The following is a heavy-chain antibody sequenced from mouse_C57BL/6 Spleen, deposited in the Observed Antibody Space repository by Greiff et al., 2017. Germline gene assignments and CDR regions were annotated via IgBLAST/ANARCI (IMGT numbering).Heavy chain of an antibody. CDR1: GYTFTSYW. V-gene: IGHV1-59*01. Sequence: VQLQQPGAELVRPGTSVKLSCKASGYTFTSYWMHWVKQRPGQGLEWIGVIDPSDSYTNYNQQFKGKATLTVDTSSSTAYMQLSSLTSEDYAVYYCARSGSSGPAWFAYWGQGTLVTVSA. J-gene: IGHJ3*01. D-gene: IGHD3-2*02. CDR2: IDPSDSYT. CDR3: ARSGSSGPAWFAY.